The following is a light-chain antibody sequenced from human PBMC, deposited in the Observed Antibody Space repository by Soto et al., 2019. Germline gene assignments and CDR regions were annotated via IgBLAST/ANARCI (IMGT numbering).Light chain of an antibody. CDR1: SSDVGAYNY. CDR3: SSYTSGSTWV. J-gene: IGLJ3*02. V-gene: IGLV2-14*01. CDR2: EVS. Sequence: QSALTQPASVSGSPGQSITISCTGTSSDVGAYNYVSWYQQHPRKAPKLMIYEVSNRPSGVSNRFSGSKSGNTASLTISGLQAEDEGDYYCSSYTSGSTWVFGGRTQVTVL.